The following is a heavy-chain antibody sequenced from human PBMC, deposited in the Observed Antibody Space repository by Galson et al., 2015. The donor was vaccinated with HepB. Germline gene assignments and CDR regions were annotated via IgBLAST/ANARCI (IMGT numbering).Heavy chain of an antibody. Sequence: SLRLSCAASGFTFSSYAMSWVRQAPGKGLEWVSIISNSGDSTHYADSVRGRFTIPRDNSKYTVYLQVDSLRVEDTAICYCAKGRGPYCDGDCSSRILDFWGPGTLVTVSS. CDR1: GFTFSSYA. CDR3: AKGRGPYCDGDCSSRILDF. V-gene: IGHV3-23*01. CDR2: ISNSGDST. D-gene: IGHD2-21*02. J-gene: IGHJ4*02.